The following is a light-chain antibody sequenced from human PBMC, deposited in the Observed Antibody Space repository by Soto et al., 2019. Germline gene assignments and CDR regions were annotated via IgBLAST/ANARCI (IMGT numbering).Light chain of an antibody. V-gene: IGKV3-15*01. J-gene: IGKJ4*01. CDR1: QSVSSN. CDR2: GAS. Sequence: EIVMTQSPATLSVSPGERATLSCRASQSVSSNLAWYQQKPGQAPRLLIYGASTRATGIPARFSGSGSGTEFTLTISSPQSEDFAVYYCQQYNNWPRGLTFGGGTKVEIK. CDR3: QQYNNWPRGLT.